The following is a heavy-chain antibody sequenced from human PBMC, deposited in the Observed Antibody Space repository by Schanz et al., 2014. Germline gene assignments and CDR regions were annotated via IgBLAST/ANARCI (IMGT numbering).Heavy chain of an antibody. CDR3: ARVRAYDYGAEAHGMDV. J-gene: IGHJ6*02. D-gene: IGHD4-17*01. V-gene: IGHV1-18*01. Sequence: QGQLVQSGPEVKEPGASVKVSCEASRYTFNTYGLNWVRQAPGQGLEWMGWISAYTNNTNYAQKVQGRVTMTTDTSTGTAYMELRSLRSDDTAVYYCARVRAYDYGAEAHGMDVWGHGTTVTFSS. CDR1: RYTFNTYG. CDR2: ISAYTNNT.